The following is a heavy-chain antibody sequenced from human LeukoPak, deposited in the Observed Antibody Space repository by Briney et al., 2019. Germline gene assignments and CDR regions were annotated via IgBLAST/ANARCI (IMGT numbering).Heavy chain of an antibody. CDR3: ARVGAAAARGYFDC. Sequence: PGGSLRLSXAASGFTFGTYTMHWVRQAPGKGLEYLSAISSNGGSTYYANSVRGRFTISRDNSKNTLYLQMGSLRAEDMAVYYCARVGAAAARGYFDCWGQGTLVTVSS. CDR2: ISSNGGST. V-gene: IGHV3-64*01. CDR1: GFTFGTYT. D-gene: IGHD6-13*01. J-gene: IGHJ4*02.